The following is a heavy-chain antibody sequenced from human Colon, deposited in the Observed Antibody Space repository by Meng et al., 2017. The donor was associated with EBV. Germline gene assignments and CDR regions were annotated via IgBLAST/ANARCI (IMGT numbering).Heavy chain of an antibody. Sequence: AHAPRCGPRLFQPPETLSRFFPVYCWSVCDYNWTWIRHPPGKGLDCFVECYHRGNTKYNPSLKSRVTISLDTSKNQFSLKVSSVTAADSAVYYCARRGPSRNFSPWSQGALVTVSS. J-gene: IGHJ5*02. CDR1: CWSVCDYN. V-gene: IGHV4-34*01. D-gene: IGHD3-10*01. CDR2: CYHRGNT. CDR3: ARRGPSRNFSP.